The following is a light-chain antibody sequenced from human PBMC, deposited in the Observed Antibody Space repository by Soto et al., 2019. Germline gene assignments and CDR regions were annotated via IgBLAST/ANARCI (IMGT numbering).Light chain of an antibody. J-gene: IGKJ2*01. Sequence: DIQMTQSPSTLSASVGDRVTITCRASQSISSWLAWYQQKPGKAPKLLIYKASSLESGVPSRFSGSGSGTEFTLTISSLQPDDFATYYCHQYNSYSSTFGQGTKLEIK. CDR3: HQYNSYSST. V-gene: IGKV1-5*03. CDR2: KAS. CDR1: QSISSW.